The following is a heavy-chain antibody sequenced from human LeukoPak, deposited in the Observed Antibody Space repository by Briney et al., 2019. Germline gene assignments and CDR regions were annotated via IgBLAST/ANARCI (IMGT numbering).Heavy chain of an antibody. CDR3: ARDYQGGYGDKTVDY. CDR1: GGSISSYY. D-gene: IGHD5-18*01. J-gene: IGHJ4*02. Sequence: SETLSLTCTVSGGSISSYYWSWIRQPAGKGLEWIGRIETSGNTNYKPSLKSRVTMSVDTSKNQFSLKLSSVTAADTAVYYCARDYQGGYGDKTVDYWGQGTLVTVSS. CDR2: IETSGNT. V-gene: IGHV4-4*07.